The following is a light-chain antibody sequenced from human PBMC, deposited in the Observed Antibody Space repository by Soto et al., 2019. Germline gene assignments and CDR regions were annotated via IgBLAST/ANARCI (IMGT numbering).Light chain of an antibody. CDR2: EVR. CDR3: SSFTSKSTLI. J-gene: IGLJ2*01. Sequence: QSALPQPASVTGSHGQSITISCAGTIRDVGAYNLVSWYQQYPGRAPQLILYEVRNRPSGISFRFAGFKSGNTASLTLSGLQAEDESYYYCSSFTSKSTLIFGGGTKVTVL. V-gene: IGLV2-14*01. CDR1: IRDVGAYNL.